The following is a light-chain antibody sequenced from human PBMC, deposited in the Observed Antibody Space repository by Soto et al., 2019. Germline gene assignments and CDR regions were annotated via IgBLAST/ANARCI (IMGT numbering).Light chain of an antibody. V-gene: IGLV2-14*01. CDR3: SSYTSSSTLV. CDR1: SSDVGGHNY. J-gene: IGLJ2*01. CDR2: EVS. Sequence: QSALTQPASVSGSPGQSITISCTGTSSDVGGHNYVSWYQQHPGKAPKLMIYEVSNRPSGVSNRFSGSKSGNTASLTISGLQAEDDADYYCSSYTSSSTLVFGGGTKLTVL.